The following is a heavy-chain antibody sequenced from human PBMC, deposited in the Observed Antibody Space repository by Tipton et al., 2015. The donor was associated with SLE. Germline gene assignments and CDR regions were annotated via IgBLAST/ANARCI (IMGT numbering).Heavy chain of an antibody. CDR2: IYYSGTAH. CDR3: ATGHFDF. Sequence: TLSLTCTVSGDSITRSSFYWGWIRQPPGKGLEWIGSIYYSGTAHYENPSLKSRVTISMDTSRNQFSLRLKSVTAADTAVYYCATGHFDFWGQGRLVTVSS. CDR1: GDSITRSSFY. D-gene: IGHD1-1*01. J-gene: IGHJ5*01. V-gene: IGHV4-39*07.